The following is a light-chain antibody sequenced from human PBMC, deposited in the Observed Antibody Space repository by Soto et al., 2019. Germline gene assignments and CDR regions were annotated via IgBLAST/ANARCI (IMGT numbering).Light chain of an antibody. Sequence: EIVLTQSPATLSLSPGERATLSCRASQSVSSYLAWYQQKPGQAPGLLIYDASNRSTGIPARFSGSGSGTDFTLTISSLEPEDFAVYYCQQRSNWPPGLTFGGGTKVEIK. J-gene: IGKJ4*01. CDR1: QSVSSY. V-gene: IGKV3-11*01. CDR2: DAS. CDR3: QQRSNWPPGLT.